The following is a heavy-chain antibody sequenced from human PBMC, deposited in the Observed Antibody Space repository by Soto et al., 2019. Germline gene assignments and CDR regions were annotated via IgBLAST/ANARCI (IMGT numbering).Heavy chain of an antibody. J-gene: IGHJ6*03. Sequence: QITLKESGPTLVKPTQTLTRTCTFSGFALSTGGVGVGWIRQPPGKALEWLAFIYWDDDKRYSPSRKSRLTITKHNSNNQMVLTTTNMDPVDTATYYCAHSYSYSTEIYYMDVWGKGTTVTVSS. CDR2: IYWDDDK. CDR1: GFALSTGGVG. CDR3: AHSYSYSTEIYYMDV. D-gene: IGHD5-18*01. V-gene: IGHV2-5*02.